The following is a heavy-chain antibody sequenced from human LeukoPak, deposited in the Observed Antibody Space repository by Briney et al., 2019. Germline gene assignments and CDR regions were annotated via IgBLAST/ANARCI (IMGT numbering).Heavy chain of an antibody. Sequence: ASVKVSCKASGYTFTSYAMHWVRQAPGQRLEWMGWINAGNGNTKYSQKFQGRVTITRDTSASTVYMELSSLRSEETAVYYCARDAVTMVRGKNWFDPWGQGTLVTVSS. V-gene: IGHV1-3*01. D-gene: IGHD3-10*01. CDR1: GYTFTSYA. CDR2: INAGNGNT. J-gene: IGHJ5*02. CDR3: ARDAVTMVRGKNWFDP.